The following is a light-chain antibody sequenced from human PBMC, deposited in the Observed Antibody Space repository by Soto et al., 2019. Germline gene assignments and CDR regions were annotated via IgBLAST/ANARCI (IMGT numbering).Light chain of an antibody. Sequence: DIQMTQSPSTLSASVGDRVTITCRASQSISSRLAWYQQKPGKAPNLLIYKASSLESGVPSRFSGSGFGTEFTLTISSLQPDDFATYHCQQYNSYPWTFGQGTKVEIK. J-gene: IGKJ1*01. CDR1: QSISSR. V-gene: IGKV1-5*03. CDR3: QQYNSYPWT. CDR2: KAS.